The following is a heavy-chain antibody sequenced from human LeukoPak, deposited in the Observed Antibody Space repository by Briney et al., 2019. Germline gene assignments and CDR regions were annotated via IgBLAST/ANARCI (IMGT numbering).Heavy chain of an antibody. J-gene: IGHJ4*02. CDR2: IIPILGIA. Sequence: ASVKVSCKACGGTFSSYAISWGRQGPGQGREWRGRIIPILGIANYAQKFQGRVTITADKSTSTAYTELSSLRSEDTAVYYCARSSGDSPMTFDYWGQGTLVTVSS. CDR3: ARSSGDSPMTFDY. D-gene: IGHD2-15*01. CDR1: GGTFSSYA. V-gene: IGHV1-69*04.